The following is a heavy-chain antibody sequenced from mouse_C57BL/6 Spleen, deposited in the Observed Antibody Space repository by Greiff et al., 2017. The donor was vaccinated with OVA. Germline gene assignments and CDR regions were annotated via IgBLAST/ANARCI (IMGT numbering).Heavy chain of an antibody. V-gene: IGHV1-22*01. D-gene: IGHD2-3*01. CDR3: ARGGYDGYYAFAY. CDR2: INPNNGGT. CDR1: GYTFTDYN. J-gene: IGHJ3*01. Sequence: EVKLVESGPELVKPGASVKMSCKASGYTFTDYNMHWVKQSHGKSLEWIGYINPNNGGTSYNQKFKGKATLTVNKSSSTAYMELRSLTSEDSAVYDCARGGYDGYYAFAYWGQGTLVTVSA.